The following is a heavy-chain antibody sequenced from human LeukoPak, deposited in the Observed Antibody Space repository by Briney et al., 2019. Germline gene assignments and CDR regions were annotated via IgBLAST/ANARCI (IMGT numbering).Heavy chain of an antibody. D-gene: IGHD3-10*01. J-gene: IGHJ5*02. CDR2: IYHSGST. Sequence: SETLSLTCTVSGYSLSSGYYWGWIRQPPGKGLEWIGSIYHSGSTYYNPSLKSRVTISVDTSKNQFSLKLSSVTAADTAVYYCASDGSGSYGGWFDPWGQGTLVTVSS. CDR3: ASDGSGSYGGWFDP. V-gene: IGHV4-38-2*02. CDR1: GYSLSSGYY.